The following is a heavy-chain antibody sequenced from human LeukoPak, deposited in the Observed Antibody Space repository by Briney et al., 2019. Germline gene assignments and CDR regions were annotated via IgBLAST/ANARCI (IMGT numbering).Heavy chain of an antibody. V-gene: IGHV1-24*01. Sequence: ASVTVSCTVSGYTLTELSMHWVRQAPGKGLEWMGGLDPEDGETIYAQKFQGRVTMTEDTSTDTAYMELSSLRSEDTAVYYCASLNIYGDQTPVSFVVNPWGQGTLVTVSS. CDR1: GYTLTELS. CDR3: ASLNIYGDQTPVSFVVNP. CDR2: LDPEDGET. J-gene: IGHJ5*02. D-gene: IGHD4-17*01.